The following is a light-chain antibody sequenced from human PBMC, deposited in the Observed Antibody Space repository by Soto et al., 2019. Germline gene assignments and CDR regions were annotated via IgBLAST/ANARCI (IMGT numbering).Light chain of an antibody. J-gene: IGKJ5*01. Sequence: ERVVTESLYTLSVYTGERATLTFRAGQGVTTNFAWYQQKSGQSPRLLIYDVSIRATGVPARFSATGSETDFTLTISGLQSGDSAVYSCQQYNNWPFSFGQGTRLEIK. CDR1: QGVTTN. CDR2: DVS. CDR3: QQYNNWPFS. V-gene: IGKV3-15*01.